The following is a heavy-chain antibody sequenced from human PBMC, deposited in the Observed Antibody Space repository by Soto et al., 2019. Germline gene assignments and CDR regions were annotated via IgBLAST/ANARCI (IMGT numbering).Heavy chain of an antibody. CDR2: INTYNGMT. CDR3: AKSPRGEMATD. D-gene: IGHD5-12*01. J-gene: IGHJ4*02. V-gene: IGHV1-18*01. CDR1: DYTFINYH. Sequence: QVQLVQSGGEVKKPGASVTVSCKASDYTFINYHITWVRQAPGQGLEWMAWINTYNGMTDYAQRFRGRVTMTRDTSTSTAYMELRNLGSDDTAVYFCAKSPRGEMATDWGQGTLVTVSS.